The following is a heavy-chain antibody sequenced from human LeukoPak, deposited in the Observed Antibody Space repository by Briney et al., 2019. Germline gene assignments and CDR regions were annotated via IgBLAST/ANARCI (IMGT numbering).Heavy chain of an antibody. D-gene: IGHD1-14*01. CDR3: ARSNPNRNALDL. V-gene: IGHV3-7*01. CDR1: GFTLNSYL. J-gene: IGHJ3*01. Sequence: GGSLRLSCAASGFTLNSYLMSWVRQAPGRGLEWVANINKDGSEESYLDSVTGRFTVPRDNGKNSLFLQMNSLRGEDTAVYYCARSNPNRNALDLWGQGTVVTISS. CDR2: INKDGSEE.